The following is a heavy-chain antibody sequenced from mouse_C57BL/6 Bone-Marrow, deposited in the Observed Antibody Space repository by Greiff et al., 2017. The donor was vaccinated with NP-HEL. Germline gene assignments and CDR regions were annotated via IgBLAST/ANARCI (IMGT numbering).Heavy chain of an antibody. CDR2: ISDGGSYT. V-gene: IGHV5-4*01. J-gene: IGHJ4*01. Sequence: EVQLVESGGGLVKPGGSLKLSCAASGFTFSSYSMSWVRQTPEKRLEWVATISDGGSYTYYPDNVKGRFTISRDNAKYNLYLQMRHLKSEDKYMDYCARDRDYYSMDYWGQGTSVTVSS. CDR1: GFTFSSYS. CDR3: ARDRDYYSMDY. D-gene: IGHD3-1*01.